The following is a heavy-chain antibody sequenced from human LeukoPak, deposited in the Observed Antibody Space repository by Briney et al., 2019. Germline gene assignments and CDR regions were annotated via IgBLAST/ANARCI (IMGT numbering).Heavy chain of an antibody. J-gene: IGHJ4*02. V-gene: IGHV3-11*01. D-gene: IGHD2-15*01. Sequence: GGSLRLSCTASGFTFSDYYMSWIRQTPGKGLEWVSYMSSSGTTMYYAESVKGRFTISRDNAKNSLYLQMNSLRAEDTAVYFCARAVGYCSAGTCYAFDSWGQGTLVTVSS. CDR2: MSSSGTTM. CDR3: ARAVGYCSAGTCYAFDS. CDR1: GFTFSDYY.